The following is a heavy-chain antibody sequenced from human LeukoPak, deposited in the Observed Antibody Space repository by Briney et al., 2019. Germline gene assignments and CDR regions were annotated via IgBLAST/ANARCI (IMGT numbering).Heavy chain of an antibody. J-gene: IGHJ3*02. CDR3: ARGVGPFDI. D-gene: IGHD2-15*01. CDR2: ISSNGGST. V-gene: IGHV3-64*01. CDR1: GFTFSSYA. Sequence: GGSLRLSSAASGFTFSSYAMHWVRQAPGRGLEYVSAISSNGGSTYYANSVKGRFTISRDNSKNTLYLQMGSLRAEDMAVYYCARGVGPFDIWGQGTMVTVSS.